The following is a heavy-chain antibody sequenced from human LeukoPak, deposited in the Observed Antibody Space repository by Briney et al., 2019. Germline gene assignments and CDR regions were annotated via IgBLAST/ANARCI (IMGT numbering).Heavy chain of an antibody. V-gene: IGHV5-51*01. D-gene: IGHD3-22*01. CDR3: ARQENYYDSSGYYYDWFDP. CDR2: IYPGDSDT. Sequence: GESLKISCKGSGYSFTSYWIGWVRQMPGKGLEWMGIIYPGDSDTRYSPSFQGQVTISADKSISTAYLRWSSLKASDTAMYYCARQENYYDSSGYYYDWFDPWGQGTLVTVSS. CDR1: GYSFTSYW. J-gene: IGHJ5*02.